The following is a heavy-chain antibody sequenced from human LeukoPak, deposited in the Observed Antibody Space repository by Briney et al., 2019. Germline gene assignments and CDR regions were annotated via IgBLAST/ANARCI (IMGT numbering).Heavy chain of an antibody. CDR2: ISSSDSTT. D-gene: IGHD3-22*01. Sequence: GGSLRLSCAASGFTSSSYEMNWVRQAPGKGLEWVSYISSSDSTTYYADSVKGRFTISRDNAMSSLYLQMNSLRVEDTAVYYCARVLYDSSGYYLNYFDYWGQGTLVTVSS. CDR1: GFTSSSYE. V-gene: IGHV3-48*03. J-gene: IGHJ4*02. CDR3: ARVLYDSSGYYLNYFDY.